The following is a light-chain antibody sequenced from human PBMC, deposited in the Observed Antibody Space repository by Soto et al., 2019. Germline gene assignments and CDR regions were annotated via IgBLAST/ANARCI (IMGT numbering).Light chain of an antibody. CDR2: GAS. CDR3: QHYGSSPLRLT. CDR1: QSVSSGS. Sequence: PGERATLSCRASQSVSSGSLAWYQQKVGQAPRLLIYGASSRATDIPARFSGSGSGTDFTLTISRLEPEDFAVYYCQHYGSSPLRLTFGGGPRWIS. V-gene: IGKV3-20*01. J-gene: IGKJ4*01.